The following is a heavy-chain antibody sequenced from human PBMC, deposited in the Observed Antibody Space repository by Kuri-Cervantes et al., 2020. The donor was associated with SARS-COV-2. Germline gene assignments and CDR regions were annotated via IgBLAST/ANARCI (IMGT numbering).Heavy chain of an antibody. CDR1: GGSFSGYY. CDR3: ARASEEHMIVVVITTGGWFDP. Sequence: SQTLSLTCAVYGGSFSGYYWSWIRQPPGKGLEWIGEINHSGSTNYNPSLKSRVTISVDTSKNQFSLKLSSVTAADTAVYYCARASEEHMIVVVITTGGWFDPWGQGTLVT. CDR2: INHSGST. D-gene: IGHD3-22*01. V-gene: IGHV4-34*01. J-gene: IGHJ5*02.